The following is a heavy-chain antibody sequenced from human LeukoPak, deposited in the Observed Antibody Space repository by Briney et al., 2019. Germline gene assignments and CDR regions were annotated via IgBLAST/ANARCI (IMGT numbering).Heavy chain of an antibody. J-gene: IGHJ4*02. Sequence: MTSETLSLTCTVSGGSIGSYYWSWIRQPAGKGLEWIGRIYTSGSTNYNPSLKSRVTISVDTSKNQFSLKLSSVTAADTAVYYCARGSSSSAFDYWGQGTLVTVSS. CDR1: GGSIGSYY. CDR3: ARGSSSSAFDY. CDR2: IYTSGST. D-gene: IGHD6-6*01. V-gene: IGHV4-4*07.